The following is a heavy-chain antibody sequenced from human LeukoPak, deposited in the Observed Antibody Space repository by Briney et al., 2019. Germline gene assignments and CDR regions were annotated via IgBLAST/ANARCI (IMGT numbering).Heavy chain of an antibody. J-gene: IGHJ4*02. CDR2: IYSGGTT. Sequence: GGSLRLSCLVSGFTVSSNYMSWVRQTPGKGLEWVSVIYSGGTTKYADSVKGRFTIYRDTSKNTLYLQMNSLRVEDTAVYYCARKALRGVSQGNSALFDYWGQGTLVTVSS. CDR1: GFTVSSNY. CDR3: ARKALRGVSQGNSALFDY. V-gene: IGHV3-66*01. D-gene: IGHD3-10*01.